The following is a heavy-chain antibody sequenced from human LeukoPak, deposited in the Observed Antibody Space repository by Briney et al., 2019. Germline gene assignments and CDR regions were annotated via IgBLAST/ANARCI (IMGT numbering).Heavy chain of an antibody. D-gene: IGHD3-22*01. CDR3: ARGPRPYYYDSSGSPGYFDY. CDR1: GGTFSSYA. V-gene: IGHV1-18*01. CDR2: ISAYNGNT. J-gene: IGHJ4*02. Sequence: ASVKVSCKASGGTFSSYAISWVRQAPGQGLEWMGWISAYNGNTNYAQKLQGRVTMTTDTSTSTAYMELRSLRSEDTAVYYCARGPRPYYYDSSGSPGYFDYWGQGTLVTVSS.